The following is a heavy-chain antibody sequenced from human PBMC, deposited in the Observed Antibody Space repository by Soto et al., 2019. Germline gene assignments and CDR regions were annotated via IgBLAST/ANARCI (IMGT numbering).Heavy chain of an antibody. CDR2: INGDGTST. D-gene: IGHD6-19*01. J-gene: IGHJ4*02. CDR3: AKFFVAGTRGYFDS. Sequence: PGGSLRLSCAASGFTFSIHWMHWVRQVPGKGLVWVSRINGDGTSTGYADSVKGRFTISRDNAENTLYLLMNSLRAEDTALYYCAKFFVAGTRGYFDSWGQGTLVTVSS. CDR1: GFTFSIHW. V-gene: IGHV3-74*01.